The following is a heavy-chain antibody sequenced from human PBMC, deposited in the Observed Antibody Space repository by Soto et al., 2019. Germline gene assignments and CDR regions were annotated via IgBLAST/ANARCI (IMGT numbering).Heavy chain of an antibody. J-gene: IGHJ4*02. CDR2: ISGIKNYV. CDR3: AREGVHNYTEYYFDY. D-gene: IGHD3-10*01. Sequence: GGSLRLSCAASGFTFSYYPLHWVRRAPGKGLEWVSSISGIKNYVRYADSVKGRFTISRDNAKTSLYLQMNSLTAEDTAVYYCAREGVHNYTEYYFDYWGQGTLVTVSS. CDR1: GFTFSYYP. V-gene: IGHV3-21*06.